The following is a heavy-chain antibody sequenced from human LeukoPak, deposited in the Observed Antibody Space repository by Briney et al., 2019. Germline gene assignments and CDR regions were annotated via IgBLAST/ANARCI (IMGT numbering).Heavy chain of an antibody. D-gene: IGHD6-13*01. CDR3: ARDKIAAAGKYYFDY. CDR1: GYTFTSYY. J-gene: IGHJ4*02. V-gene: IGHV1-2*02. Sequence: ASVKVSCKASGYTFTSYYIHWVRQAPGQGLEWMGWINPNSGGTNYAQKFQGRVTMTGDTSISTAYMELSRLRSDDTAVYYCARDKIAAAGKYYFDYWGQGTLVTVSS. CDR2: INPNSGGT.